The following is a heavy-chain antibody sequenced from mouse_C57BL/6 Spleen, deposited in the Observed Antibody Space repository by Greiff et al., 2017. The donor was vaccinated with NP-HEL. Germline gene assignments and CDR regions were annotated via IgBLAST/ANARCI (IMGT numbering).Heavy chain of an antibody. CDR1: GYTFTDYY. Sequence: VQLQQSGPELVKPGASVKISCKASGYTFTDYYMNWVKQSHGKSLEWIGDINPNNGGTSYNQKFKGKATLTVDKSSSTAYMELRSLTSEDSAVYYCARKSNEGFAYWGQGTLVTVSA. V-gene: IGHV1-26*01. D-gene: IGHD2-5*01. J-gene: IGHJ3*01. CDR3: ARKSNEGFAY. CDR2: INPNNGGT.